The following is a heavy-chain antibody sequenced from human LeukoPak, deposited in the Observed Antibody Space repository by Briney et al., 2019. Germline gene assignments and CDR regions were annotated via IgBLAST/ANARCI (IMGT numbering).Heavy chain of an antibody. Sequence: APGKASCKASGYTFTSYYMHCVRQAPGHGPEWMGIINPSRGSTRYAQKFQGRVTMTRDTSTSTVYLDLSRLRSEDTAVYYCAAAPVRYCTGGSCYSSNSFAYWRQAPLVTLPS. CDR1: GYTFTSYY. CDR2: INPSRGST. V-gene: IGHV1-46*01. CDR3: AAAPVRYCTGGSCYSSNSFAY. J-gene: IGHJ4*02. D-gene: IGHD2-15*01.